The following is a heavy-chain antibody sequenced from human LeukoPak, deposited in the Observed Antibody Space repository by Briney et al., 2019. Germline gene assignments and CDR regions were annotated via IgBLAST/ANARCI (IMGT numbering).Heavy chain of an antibody. Sequence: PGRSLRLSCAASGFTFDDYAMHWVRQAPGKGLEWASGISWNSGSIGYADSVKGRFTISRDNAKNSLYLQMNSLRAEDTAFYYCAKDYCSGGSCYSVDYWGQGTLVTVSS. CDR2: ISWNSGSI. D-gene: IGHD2-15*01. CDR1: GFTFDDYA. V-gene: IGHV3-9*01. CDR3: AKDYCSGGSCYSVDY. J-gene: IGHJ4*02.